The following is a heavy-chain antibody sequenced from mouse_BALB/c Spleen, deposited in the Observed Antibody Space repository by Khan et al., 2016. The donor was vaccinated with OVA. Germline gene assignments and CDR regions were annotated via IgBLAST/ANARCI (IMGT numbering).Heavy chain of an antibody. CDR2: IRLKSNNYAT. CDR3: TRLNWEGEFAY. CDR1: GFTFSNYW. Sequence: EVKVEESGGGLVQPGGSMKLSCVASGFTFSNYWMNWVRQSPEQGLEWVAEIRLKSNNYATHYAESVKGRFTISRDDSKSSVYLQMNNLRAEDTGIYYCTRLNWEGEFAYWGQGTLVTVAA. J-gene: IGHJ3*01. V-gene: IGHV6-6*02. D-gene: IGHD4-1*01.